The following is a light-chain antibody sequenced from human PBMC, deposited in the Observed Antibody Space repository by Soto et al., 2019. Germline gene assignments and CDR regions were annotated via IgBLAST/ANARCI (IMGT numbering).Light chain of an antibody. CDR2: VAS. V-gene: IGKV3-15*01. J-gene: IGKJ2*01. CDR1: QSVSSN. CDR3: QQYNNWPLYT. Sequence: EIVMTQSPATLSVSPGERATLSCRASQSVSSNLAWYQQKPGQAPRLLIYVASTRATGLPARFSGSGSGTEFTLPISSLQSEDFAVYYCQQYNNWPLYTFGQGTKLEIK.